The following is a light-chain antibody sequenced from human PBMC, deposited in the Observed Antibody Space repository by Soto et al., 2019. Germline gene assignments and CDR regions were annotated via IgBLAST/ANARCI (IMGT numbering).Light chain of an antibody. CDR1: QSIRRW. Sequence: DIQMTQSPSMLYASVGDRVTIACRASQSIRRWLAWYQRKPGKAPKLLIFDASTLESGVPSRFSGRGSETEFTLTISSLQPDDFATYCCQQYNSYSPATFGQGAKVDIK. CDR3: QQYNSYSPAT. J-gene: IGKJ1*01. CDR2: DAS. V-gene: IGKV1-5*01.